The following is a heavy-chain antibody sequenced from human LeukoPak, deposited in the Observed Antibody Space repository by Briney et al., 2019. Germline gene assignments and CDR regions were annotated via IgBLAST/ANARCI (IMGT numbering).Heavy chain of an antibody. Sequence: SETLSLTCTVSGGSISSYYWSWIRQPPGKGLEWIGYIYYSGSTNYNPSLKSRVTISVDTSKNQFSLKLSSVTAADTAVYYCARLDDSGGSLDYWGQGTLVTVSS. J-gene: IGHJ4*02. CDR3: ARLDDSGGSLDY. V-gene: IGHV4-59*08. D-gene: IGHD3-22*01. CDR1: GGSISSYY. CDR2: IYYSGST.